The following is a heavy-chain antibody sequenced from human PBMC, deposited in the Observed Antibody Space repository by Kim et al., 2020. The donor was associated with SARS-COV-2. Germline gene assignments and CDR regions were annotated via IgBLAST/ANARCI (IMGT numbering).Heavy chain of an antibody. V-gene: IGHV3-23*01. J-gene: IGHJ4*02. Sequence: GGSLRLSCAASGFTFSSYAMSWVRQAPGKGLEWVSAISGSGGSTYYADSVKGRFTISRDNSKNTLYLQMNSLRAEDTAVYYCAKDQRYTIAAAGYFDYWGQGTLVTVSS. CDR3: AKDQRYTIAAAGYFDY. CDR2: ISGSGGST. D-gene: IGHD6-13*01. CDR1: GFTFSSYA.